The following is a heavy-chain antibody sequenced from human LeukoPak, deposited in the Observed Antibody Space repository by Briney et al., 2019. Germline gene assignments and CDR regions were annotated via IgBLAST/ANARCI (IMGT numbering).Heavy chain of an antibody. V-gene: IGHV1-69-2*01. Sequence: ASVKVSCKASGYTFSDHHIHWVQQAPGKGLEWMGRVDPEDGEVIYAWKFQGRVTMTADTSIDTAYMEVTSLRFEHTAIYYCAAGTDYGKYWGQGTLVTVSS. J-gene: IGHJ1*01. D-gene: IGHD4-17*01. CDR1: GYTFSDHH. CDR3: AAGTDYGKY. CDR2: VDPEDGEV.